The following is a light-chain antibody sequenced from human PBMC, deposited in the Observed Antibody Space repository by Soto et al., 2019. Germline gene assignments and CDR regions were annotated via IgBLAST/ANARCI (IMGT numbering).Light chain of an antibody. CDR3: SSYTSSHYV. CDR2: DVS. V-gene: IGLV2-14*01. J-gene: IGLJ1*01. CDR1: SSDVGGYNY. Sequence: QSVLTQPASVSGSPGQSITISCTGTSSDVGGYNYVSWYQQHPGKAPKLMIYDVSNRPSGVSIRFSGSKSGNTASLTISGLQAEDEADYYCSSYTSSHYVFGTGTKLTVL.